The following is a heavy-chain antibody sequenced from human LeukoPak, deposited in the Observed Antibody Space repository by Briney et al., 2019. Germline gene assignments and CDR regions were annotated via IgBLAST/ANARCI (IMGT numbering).Heavy chain of an antibody. J-gene: IGHJ4*02. V-gene: IGHV3-33*06. CDR2: IYYDGDNK. D-gene: IGHD5-18*01. CDR3: AKAAGRGYNYGDYFDY. CDR1: GFTFSSSD. Sequence: GGSLRLSCAASGFTFSSSDMHWVRQAPGKGLEWVAIIYYDGDNKYNADSVKGRFTISRDNSKNMLFLQLNSLRAEDTAVYYCAKAAGRGYNYGDYFDYWGQGTLVTVSS.